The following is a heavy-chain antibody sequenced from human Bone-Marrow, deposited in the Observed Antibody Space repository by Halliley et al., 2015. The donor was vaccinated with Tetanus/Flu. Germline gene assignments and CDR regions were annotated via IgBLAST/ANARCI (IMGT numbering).Heavy chain of an antibody. Sequence: KFYADSVKGRFTISRDNSKTTLFLEMNSLTTEDTAVYLCVSDQEYNSASVFLRPLPGAFDYWGQGTRVSVSS. J-gene: IGHJ4*02. V-gene: IGHV3-30*03. CDR3: VSDQEYNSASVFLRPLPGAFDY. D-gene: IGHD1-20*01. CDR2: K.